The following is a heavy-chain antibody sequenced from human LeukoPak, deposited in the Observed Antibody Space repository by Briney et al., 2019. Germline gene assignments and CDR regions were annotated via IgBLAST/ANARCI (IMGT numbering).Heavy chain of an antibody. CDR3: ASAVYDFWSGYPNYYYGMDV. J-gene: IGHJ6*02. D-gene: IGHD3-3*01. Sequence: SETLSHTCTVSGGSISSYYWSWIRQPPGKGLEWIGYIYYSGSTNYNPSLKSRVTISVDTSKNQFSLKLSSVTAADTAVYYCASAVYDFWSGYPNYYYGMDVWGQGTTVTVSS. CDR2: IYYSGST. V-gene: IGHV4-59*01. CDR1: GGSISSYY.